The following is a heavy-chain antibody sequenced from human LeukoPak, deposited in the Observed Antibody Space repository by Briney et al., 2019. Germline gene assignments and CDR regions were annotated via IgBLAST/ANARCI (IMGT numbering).Heavy chain of an antibody. J-gene: IGHJ4*02. CDR3: ARTEISGYYY. V-gene: IGHV1-2*06. CDR1: GYTFTGFY. CDR2: INPNTGDT. D-gene: IGHD3-22*01. Sequence: GASVKVSCKASGYTFTGFYLHWVRQAPGRGLEWMGRINPNTGDTYYTQKFQGRVTMTRDTSISTAYMELSRLRSDDTAVYYCARTEISGYYYWGQGTLVTVSS.